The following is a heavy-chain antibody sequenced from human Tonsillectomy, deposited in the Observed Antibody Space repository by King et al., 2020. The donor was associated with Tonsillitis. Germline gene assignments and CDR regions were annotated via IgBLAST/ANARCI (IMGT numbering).Heavy chain of an antibody. CDR3: ARHGFYCSSTSCYEVDY. J-gene: IGHJ4*02. Sequence: LQLQESGPGLVKPSETLSLTCTVSGGSISSSSYYWGWIRQPPGKGLEWIGSIYYSGSTYYNPSLKSRVTISVDTSKNQFSLKLSSVTATDTAVYYCARHGFYCSSTSCYEVDYWGQGTLVTVSS. V-gene: IGHV4-39*01. D-gene: IGHD2-2*01. CDR1: GGSISSSSYY. CDR2: IYYSGST.